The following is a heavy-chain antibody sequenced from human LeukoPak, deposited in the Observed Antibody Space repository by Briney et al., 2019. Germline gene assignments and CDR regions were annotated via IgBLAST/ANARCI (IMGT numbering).Heavy chain of an antibody. V-gene: IGHV3-23*01. CDR2: ISGSGGST. CDR3: AKDRAAGIAAAGVDY. D-gene: IGHD6-13*01. CDR1: GFTFSSYA. Sequence: GGSLRLSCAASGFTFSSYAMSWVRQAPGKGLEWVSAISGSGGSTYYADSVKGRFTISRDNSKNTLYLQMNSLRAEDTAVYYCAKDRAAGIAAAGVDYWGQGTLVTVSS. J-gene: IGHJ4*02.